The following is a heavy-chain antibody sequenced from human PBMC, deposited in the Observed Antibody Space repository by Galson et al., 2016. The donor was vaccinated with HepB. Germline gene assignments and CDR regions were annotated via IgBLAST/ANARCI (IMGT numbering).Heavy chain of an antibody. J-gene: IGHJ5*02. CDR1: GGTFRDYA. V-gene: IGHV1-69*13. D-gene: IGHD3-10*01. Sequence: SVKVSCKVSGGTFRDYAITWLRQAPGQGLEWMGGIIPIFGIPLYAQKFQGRVTISADEPTSTHYMEMSSLRSDDTAVYYCARARYFGSGSYHNWFDPWGQGTPVTVSS. CDR3: ARARYFGSGSYHNWFDP. CDR2: IIPIFGIP.